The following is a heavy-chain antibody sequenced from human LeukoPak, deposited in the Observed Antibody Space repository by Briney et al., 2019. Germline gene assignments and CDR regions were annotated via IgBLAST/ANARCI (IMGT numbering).Heavy chain of an antibody. V-gene: IGHV4-61*05. J-gene: IGHJ4*02. CDR3: ASRDCTSTSCYEGR. D-gene: IGHD2-2*01. CDR1: GGSISSSSYY. CDR2: IYYSGNT. Sequence: SETLSLTCTVSGGSISSSSYYWGWIRQPPGKGLEWIGYIYYSGNTNYNPSLKSRVTISVDTSKNQFSLKLRSVTAPDTAVYYCASRDCTSTSCYEGRWGQGTLVTVSS.